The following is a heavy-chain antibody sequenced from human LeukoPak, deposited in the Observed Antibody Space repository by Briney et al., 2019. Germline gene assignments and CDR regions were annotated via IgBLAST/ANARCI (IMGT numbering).Heavy chain of an antibody. J-gene: IGHJ4*02. D-gene: IGHD6-19*01. CDR3: ATELAVAGGTASVYFDY. Sequence: GASVKVSCKASGYTFTGYYMHWVRQAPGKGLEWMGGFDPEDGETIYAQKFQGRVTMTEDTSTDTAYMELSSLRSEDTAVYYCATELAVAGGTASVYFDYWGQGTLVTVSS. CDR2: FDPEDGET. V-gene: IGHV1-24*01. CDR1: GYTFTGYY.